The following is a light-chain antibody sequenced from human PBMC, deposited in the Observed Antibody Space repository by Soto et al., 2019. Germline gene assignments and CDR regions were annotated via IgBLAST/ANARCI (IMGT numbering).Light chain of an antibody. CDR2: DNN. J-gene: IGLJ2*01. Sequence: QSVLTQPPSVSAAPGQRVTISCSGGSSNIGKYYVSWYQQLPGTAPKLLIYDNNKRPSGIPDRFSGSKSDTSATLGITGLQTGDEADYYCGTWDSTLSAGVFGGGTKLTVL. V-gene: IGLV1-51*01. CDR3: GTWDSTLSAGV. CDR1: SSNIGKYY.